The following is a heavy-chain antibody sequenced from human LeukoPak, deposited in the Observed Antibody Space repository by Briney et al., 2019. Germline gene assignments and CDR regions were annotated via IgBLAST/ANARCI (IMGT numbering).Heavy chain of an antibody. Sequence: SVTVSCKASGGTFSSYAISWVRQAPGQGLEWMGGIIPIFGTANYAQKFQGRVTITADESTSTAYMELSSLRSEDTAVYYCARPDYGSGREDAFDIWGQGTMVTVSS. V-gene: IGHV1-69*13. D-gene: IGHD3-10*01. CDR2: IIPIFGTA. CDR3: ARPDYGSGREDAFDI. CDR1: GGTFSSYA. J-gene: IGHJ3*02.